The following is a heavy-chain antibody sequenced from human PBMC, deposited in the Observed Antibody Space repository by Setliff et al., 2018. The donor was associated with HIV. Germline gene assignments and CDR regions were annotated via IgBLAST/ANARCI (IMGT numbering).Heavy chain of an antibody. D-gene: IGHD2-21*02. J-gene: IGHJ5*02. CDR1: GYSIGSNFL. V-gene: IGHV4-38-2*01. CDR3: ARHDCGGNCDINWFDP. Sequence: SETLSLTCAVSGYSIGSNFLWGWVRQPPGQGLEWIGSIHHAGSTYYNPPLKSRVRISLDTSKNQFSLKLSSVTAADTAVYYCARHDCGGNCDINWFDPWGQGTLVTVSS. CDR2: IHHAGST.